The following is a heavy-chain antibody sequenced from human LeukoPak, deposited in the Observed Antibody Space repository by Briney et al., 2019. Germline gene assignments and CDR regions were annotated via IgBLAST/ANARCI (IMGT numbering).Heavy chain of an antibody. CDR3: AKDRIVVVPAASVGPDY. D-gene: IGHD2-2*01. V-gene: IGHV3-30*04. Sequence: GGPLRLSCAASGFTFSSYAMHWVRQAPGKGLEWVAVISYDGSNKYYADSVKGRFTISRDNSKNTLYLQMNSLRAEDTAVYYCAKDRIVVVPAASVGPDYWGQGTLVTVSS. CDR1: GFTFSSYA. CDR2: ISYDGSNK. J-gene: IGHJ4*02.